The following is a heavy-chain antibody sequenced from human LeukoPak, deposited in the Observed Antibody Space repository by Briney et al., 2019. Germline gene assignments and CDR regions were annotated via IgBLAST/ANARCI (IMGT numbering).Heavy chain of an antibody. CDR3: ARGPMGALYSSSDAFDF. CDR2: IYNSGST. J-gene: IGHJ3*01. CDR1: GYSISGGYY. V-gene: IGHV4-38-2*02. Sequence: SETLSLTCTVSGYSISGGYYWGWIRQPPGKGLEWIGYIYNSGSTNYNPSLKSRVTISVDTSKNHFSLKLSSVTAADTAVYYCARGPMGALYSSSDAFDFWGQGTMVTVSS. D-gene: IGHD6-6*01.